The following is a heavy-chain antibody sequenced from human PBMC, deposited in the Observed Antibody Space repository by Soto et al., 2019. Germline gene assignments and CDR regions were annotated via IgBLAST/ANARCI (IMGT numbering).Heavy chain of an antibody. CDR3: ARDTRYCSSTSCYFDY. CDR1: GGTFSSYT. V-gene: IGHV1-69*08. CDR2: IIPILGIA. J-gene: IGHJ4*02. D-gene: IGHD2-2*01. Sequence: QVQLVQSGAEVKKPGSSVKVSCKASGGTFSSYTISWVRQAPGQGLEWMGRIIPILGIANYAQKFQGRVTITADKSTSTAYMELRSLRSEDTAVYYCARDTRYCSSTSCYFDYWGQGTLVTVSS.